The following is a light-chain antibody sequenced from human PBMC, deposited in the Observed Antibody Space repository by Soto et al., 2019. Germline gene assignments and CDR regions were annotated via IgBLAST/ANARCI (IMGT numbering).Light chain of an antibody. CDR3: QQYDNSPLT. Sequence: DIVMTQSPATLPVSPGERATLSCRASQSVSSNLAWYQQKPGQAPRFLIYGASTRATGIPSRFSGSGSGTEFTLTISSLQSEDFAVYYCQQYDNSPLTFGGGTKVEIK. J-gene: IGKJ4*01. V-gene: IGKV3-15*01. CDR2: GAS. CDR1: QSVSSN.